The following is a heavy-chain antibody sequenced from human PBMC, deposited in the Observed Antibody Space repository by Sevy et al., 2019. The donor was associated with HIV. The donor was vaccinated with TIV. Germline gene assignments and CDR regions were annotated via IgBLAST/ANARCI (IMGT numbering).Heavy chain of an antibody. J-gene: IGHJ4*02. CDR1: GFTFSDYG. CDR2: ISHDGNYK. V-gene: IGHV3-30*19. Sequence: GGSLRLSCVASGFTFSDYGMHWVRQAPGKGLEWVAVISHDGNYKNYADSVKVRFTISRDDFKNTLYLQMSSLRPEDTAVYFCARLFSCGGDCYYLDYWGQGALVTVSS. CDR3: ARLFSCGGDCYYLDY. D-gene: IGHD2-21*02.